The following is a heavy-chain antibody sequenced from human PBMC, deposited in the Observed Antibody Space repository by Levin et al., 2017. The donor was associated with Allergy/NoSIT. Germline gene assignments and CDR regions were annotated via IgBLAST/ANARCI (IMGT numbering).Heavy chain of an antibody. J-gene: IGHJ4*02. CDR1: GYTFTSYG. Sequence: ASVKVSCKASGYTFTSYGISWVRQAPGQGLEWMGWISAYNGNTNYAQKLQGRVTMTTDTSTSTAYMELRSLRSDDTAVYYCARDHGALGYCSGGSCTDYWGQGTLVTVSS. D-gene: IGHD2-15*01. CDR2: ISAYNGNT. V-gene: IGHV1-18*01. CDR3: ARDHGALGYCSGGSCTDY.